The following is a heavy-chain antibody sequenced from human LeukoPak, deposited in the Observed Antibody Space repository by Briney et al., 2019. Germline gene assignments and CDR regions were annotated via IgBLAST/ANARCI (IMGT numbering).Heavy chain of an antibody. CDR3: ARIPSAYYDSSGYPDY. Sequence: GGSLRLSCAASGFTFSSYAMHWVRQAPGKGLEWVAVISYDGSNKYYADSVKGRFTISRDNSKNTLYLQMNSLRAEDTAVYYCARIPSAYYDSSGYPDYWGQGTLVTVSS. CDR1: GFTFSSYA. D-gene: IGHD3-22*01. CDR2: ISYDGSNK. J-gene: IGHJ4*02. V-gene: IGHV3-30-3*01.